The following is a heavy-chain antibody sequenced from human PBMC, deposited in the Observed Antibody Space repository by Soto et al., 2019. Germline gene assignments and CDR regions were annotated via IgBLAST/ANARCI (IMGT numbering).Heavy chain of an antibody. V-gene: IGHV4-59*01. D-gene: IGHD3-9*01. CDR2: VYDNGRP. CDR3: ARGVGSSPPRY. CDR1: GGSISVYY. J-gene: IGHJ4*02. Sequence: SETLSLTCIISGGSISVYYCSWIRQSPRQGLEWIGYVYDNGRPYYSPSLKSRVTISADTSKNQISLKLTSATAADTAVYYCARGVGSSPPRYWGRGTLVTVSS.